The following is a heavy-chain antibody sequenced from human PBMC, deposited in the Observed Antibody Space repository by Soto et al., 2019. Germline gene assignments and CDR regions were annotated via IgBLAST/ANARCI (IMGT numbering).Heavy chain of an antibody. Sequence: QVQLQESGPGLVKPSETLSLTCTVSGGSISSYYWSWIRQPPGKGLEWIGYIYYSGSTNYNPSLKSRVTLSVDTSKNQFSLKLSSVTAADTAVYYCARAAHYYYDSSGYYFGNWFDPWGQGTLVTVSS. V-gene: IGHV4-59*01. CDR1: GGSISSYY. J-gene: IGHJ5*02. D-gene: IGHD3-22*01. CDR3: ARAAHYYYDSSGYYFGNWFDP. CDR2: IYYSGST.